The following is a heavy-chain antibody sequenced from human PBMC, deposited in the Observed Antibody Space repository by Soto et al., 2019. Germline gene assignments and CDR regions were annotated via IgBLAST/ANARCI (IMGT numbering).Heavy chain of an antibody. CDR3: TRRGDSGSYKAPSNRRWGRDY. CDR2: IRSKANSYAT. Sequence: EVQLVESGGGLVQPGGSRKLSCAASGFTFSGSAMHWVRQASGKGLEWVGRIRSKANSYATAYAASVKGRFTISRDDSKNTAYLQMNSLKTEDTAVYYCTRRGDSGSYKAPSNRRWGRDYWGQGTLVTVSS. D-gene: IGHD1-26*01. V-gene: IGHV3-73*02. CDR1: GFTFSGSA. J-gene: IGHJ4*02.